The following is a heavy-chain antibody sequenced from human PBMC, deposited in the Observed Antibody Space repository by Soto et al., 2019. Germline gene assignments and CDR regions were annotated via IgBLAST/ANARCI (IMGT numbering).Heavy chain of an antibody. J-gene: IGHJ3*02. Sequence: QVQLQESGPGLVKPSQTLSLTCTVSGDSINNGDCYWSWLRQLPGKGLEWIGYIYYSGTKYYNPSLKSRHPLSVDTSNNQFSLNPTSATAANTAVYYCAREKEDDSGDYNAFDIWGQGTVVTVSS. CDR3: AREKEDDSGDYNAFDI. D-gene: IGHD4-17*01. V-gene: IGHV4-31*03. CDR2: IYYSGTK. CDR1: GDSINNGDCY.